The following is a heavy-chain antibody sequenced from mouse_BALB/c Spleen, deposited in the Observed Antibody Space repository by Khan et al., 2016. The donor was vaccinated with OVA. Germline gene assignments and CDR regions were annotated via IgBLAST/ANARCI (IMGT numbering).Heavy chain of an antibody. J-gene: IGHJ4*01. D-gene: IGHD4-1*01. CDR1: GYSITSDYA. Sequence: EVQLQESGPGLVKPSQSLSLTCTVAGYSITSDYAWNWIRQFPGNKLGWMGYISYSGSTGYTPSLKSRISITRDTSKNQFFLQLNSVTTEDTATXYGASERGRYYAMDYWGQGTSVTVSS. CDR2: ISYSGST. CDR3: ASERGRYYAMDY. V-gene: IGHV3-2*02.